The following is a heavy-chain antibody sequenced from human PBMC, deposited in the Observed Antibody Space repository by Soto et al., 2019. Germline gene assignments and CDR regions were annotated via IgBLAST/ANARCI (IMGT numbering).Heavy chain of an antibody. D-gene: IGHD6-13*01. CDR3: ARGGGIAAAGTAFSWFDP. Sequence: ASVKVSCKASGYTFTGYYMHWVRQAPGQGLEWMGWINPNSGGTNYAQKFQGRVTMTRDTSISTAYMELSRLRSDDTAVYYCARGGGIAAAGTAFSWFDPWGLGTLVTVSS. CDR1: GYTFTGYY. V-gene: IGHV1-2*02. CDR2: INPNSGGT. J-gene: IGHJ5*02.